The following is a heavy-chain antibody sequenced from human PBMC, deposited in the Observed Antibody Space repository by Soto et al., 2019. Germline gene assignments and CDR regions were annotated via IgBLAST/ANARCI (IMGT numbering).Heavy chain of an antibody. CDR3: ARDGQGSGSYYQSPGGY. V-gene: IGHV1-18*01. CDR2: ISAYNGNT. D-gene: IGHD3-10*01. CDR1: GYTFTSYG. Sequence: QVQLVQSGAEVKKPGASVKVSCKASGYTFTSYGISWVRQAPGQGLEWMGWISAYNGNTNYAQKLQGRVTMTTDTSXRXXYMERRSLSSDDTAVYYCARDGQGSGSYYQSPGGYWGQGTLVTVSS. J-gene: IGHJ4*02.